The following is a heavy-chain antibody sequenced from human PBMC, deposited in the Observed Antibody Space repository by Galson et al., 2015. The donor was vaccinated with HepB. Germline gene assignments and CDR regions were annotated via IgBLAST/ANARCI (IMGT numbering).Heavy chain of an antibody. CDR3: GKDFFARSTNDNYYYGVDV. CDR1: GFTFSRYA. Sequence: SLRLSCAASGFTFSRYAMSWVRQAPGKGLEWVSAITGDTEKTYYADSVKGRFTISRDNSKNTLYLQMNSLRVEDTAVYYCGKDFFARSTNDNYYYGVDVWGHGTMVSVSS. V-gene: IGHV3-23*01. CDR2: ITGDTEKT. D-gene: IGHD2-21*01. J-gene: IGHJ6*02.